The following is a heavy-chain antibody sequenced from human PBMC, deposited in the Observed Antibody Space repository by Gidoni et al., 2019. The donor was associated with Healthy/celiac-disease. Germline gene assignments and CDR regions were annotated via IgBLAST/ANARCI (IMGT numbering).Heavy chain of an antibody. CDR2: ISSSSSYI. J-gene: IGHJ6*02. Sequence: EVQLVESVGGLVKPGGSLILSFSASGFTFISYSMNWLRRAPGKGLEWVTSISSSSSYIYYADSVKGRFTISRDNAKNSLYRQMNSLRAEDTAVYYCARDDYCSSTSCYLGRYYYYGMDVWGQGTTVTVSS. CDR1: GFTFISYS. CDR3: ARDDYCSSTSCYLGRYYYYGMDV. D-gene: IGHD2-2*01. V-gene: IGHV3-21*01.